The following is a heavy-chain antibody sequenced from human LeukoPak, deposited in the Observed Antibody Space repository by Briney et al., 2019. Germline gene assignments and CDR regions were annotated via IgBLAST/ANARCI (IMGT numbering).Heavy chain of an antibody. CDR3: ARDPRITIRQSWFDP. Sequence: GASVKVSCKASGGTFSSYAISWVRQAPGQGLEWMGWISAYNGNTNYAQKLQGRVTMTTDTSTSTAYMELRSLRSDDTAVYYCARDPRITIRQSWFDPWGQGTLVTVSS. V-gene: IGHV1-18*01. CDR2: ISAYNGNT. D-gene: IGHD3-3*01. CDR1: GGTFSSYA. J-gene: IGHJ5*02.